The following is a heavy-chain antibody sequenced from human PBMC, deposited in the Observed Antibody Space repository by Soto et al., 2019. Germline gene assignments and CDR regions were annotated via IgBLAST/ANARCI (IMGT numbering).Heavy chain of an antibody. D-gene: IGHD3-10*01. CDR3: AREHYGNSAWFDP. V-gene: IGHV1-8*01. Sequence: ASVKVSCKASGYTFPSYDIYWVRQATGQGLEWMGWMNPNSGNTGYAQKFQGRVTMTRNTSISTAYMELSSLRSEDTAVYYCAREHYGNSAWFDPWGQGTLVTVSS. CDR2: MNPNSGNT. CDR1: GYTFPSYD. J-gene: IGHJ5*02.